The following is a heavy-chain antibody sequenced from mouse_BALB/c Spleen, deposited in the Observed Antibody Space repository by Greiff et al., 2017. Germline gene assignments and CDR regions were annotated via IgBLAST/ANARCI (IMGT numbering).Heavy chain of an antibody. CDR1: GYSITSDYA. V-gene: IGHV3-2*02. J-gene: IGHJ2*01. D-gene: IGHD1-2*01. CDR2: ISYSGST. CDR3: ARSTNYYGDFDY. Sequence: EVQLVESGPGLVKPSQSLSLTCTVTGYSITSDYAWNWIRQFPGNKLEWMGYISYSGSTSYNPSLKSRISITRDTSKNQFFLQLNSVTTEDTATYYCARSTNYYGDFDYWGQGTTLTVSS.